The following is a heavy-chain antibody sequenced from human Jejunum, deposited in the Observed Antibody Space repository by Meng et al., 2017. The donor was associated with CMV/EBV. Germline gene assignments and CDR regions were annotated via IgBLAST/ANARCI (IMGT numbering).Heavy chain of an antibody. J-gene: IGHJ4*02. CDR3: ARDGGDLWSGYSIDY. D-gene: IGHD3-3*01. V-gene: IGHV3-30*02. Sequence: FRFSTYDMHWVRQAPGRGLEWVALVRNDGSIQYHADSVKGRFTISRDNSNNTLFLQMNSLRPEDTAVYYCARDGGDLWSGYSIDYWGQGTLVTVSS. CDR2: VRNDGSIQ. CDR1: FRFSTYD.